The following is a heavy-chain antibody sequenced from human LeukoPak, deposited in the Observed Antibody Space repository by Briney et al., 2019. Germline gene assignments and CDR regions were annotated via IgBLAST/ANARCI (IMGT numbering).Heavy chain of an antibody. Sequence: SVKVSCKASGGTFSSYAISWVRQAPGQGLEWMGGIIPIFGTANYAQKFQGRVTITADKSTSTAYMELSSLRSDDTAVYYCARDQRLEMATMKFDYWGQGTLVTVSS. D-gene: IGHD5-24*01. V-gene: IGHV1-69*06. CDR2: IIPIFGTA. J-gene: IGHJ4*02. CDR1: GGTFSSYA. CDR3: ARDQRLEMATMKFDY.